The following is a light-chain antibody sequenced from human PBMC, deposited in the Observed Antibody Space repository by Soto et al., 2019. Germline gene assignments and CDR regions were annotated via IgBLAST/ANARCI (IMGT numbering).Light chain of an antibody. V-gene: IGKV1-8*01. Sequence: AIRMTQSPSSLSASTGDTGIITCRASQDISDYVAWYQHKPGRAPKLLIYGASTLQRGVPPRFSGSGSETEFMLTISRLQSEDFATSYCQQYYSSYSFGQGTKVDI. CDR1: QDISDY. J-gene: IGKJ2*03. CDR2: GAS. CDR3: QQYYSSYS.